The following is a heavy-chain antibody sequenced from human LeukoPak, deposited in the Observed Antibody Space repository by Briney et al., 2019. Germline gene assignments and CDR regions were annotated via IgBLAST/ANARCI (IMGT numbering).Heavy chain of an antibody. D-gene: IGHD2-2*01. CDR3: VKEHCSSTSCFYFDY. J-gene: IGHJ4*02. CDR2: ISGNGGST. CDR1: RFTFSNFG. V-gene: IGHV3-64D*06. Sequence: GGSLRLFCSASRFTFSNFGMHWVRQAPGKGLEYVSAISGNGGSTHYADSVKGRFTISRDNSKNTLYLQMTSLKAEDTAVYYCVKEHCSSTSCFYFDYWGQGTLVTVSS.